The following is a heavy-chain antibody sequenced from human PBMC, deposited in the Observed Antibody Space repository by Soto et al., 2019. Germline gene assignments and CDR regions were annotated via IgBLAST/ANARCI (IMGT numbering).Heavy chain of an antibody. D-gene: IGHD3-3*02. CDR2: IYHSGST. J-gene: IGHJ6*02. CDR3: ARDRIFGVGTQYYYYGMNV. Sequence: SETLSLTCAVSGGSISSGGYSWSWIRQPLGKGLEWIGYIYHSGSTYYNPSLKSRVTISVDRSKNQFSLKLSSVTAADTAVYYCARDRIFGVGTQYYYYGMNVWGQGTTVTVSS. V-gene: IGHV4-30-2*01. CDR1: GGSISSGGYS.